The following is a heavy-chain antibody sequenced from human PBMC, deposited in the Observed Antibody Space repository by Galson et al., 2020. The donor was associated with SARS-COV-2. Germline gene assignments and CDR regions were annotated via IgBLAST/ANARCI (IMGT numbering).Heavy chain of an antibody. J-gene: IGHJ6*02. Sequence: GESLKISCKGSGYNFTSYWIGWVRQMPGKGLEWMGTIYPGDSDTRYRPSFQRQVTISADKSISTAYLQWSSLKASDTAMYYCARYWGRLEDNHYYGMDVWGQGTTVTVSS. CDR3: ARYWGRLEDNHYYGMDV. D-gene: IGHD3-16*01. CDR2: IYPGDSDT. CDR1: GYNFTSYW. V-gene: IGHV5-51*01.